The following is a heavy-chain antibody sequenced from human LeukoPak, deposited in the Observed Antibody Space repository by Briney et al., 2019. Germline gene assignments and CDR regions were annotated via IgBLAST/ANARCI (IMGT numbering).Heavy chain of an antibody. CDR1: GGXFSSYT. CDR2: IIPIFGTT. D-gene: IGHD2-21*01. CDR3: ARGWQLGGDLGDAFDI. V-gene: IGHV1-69*13. J-gene: IGHJ3*02. Sequence: EASVKVSCKTSGGXFSSYTITWVRQAPGQGREWMAWIIPIFGTTNYAQKFQGRVTITADESTSTAYMELSSLRSEDTAVYYCARGWQLGGDLGDAFDIWGQGTMVTVSS.